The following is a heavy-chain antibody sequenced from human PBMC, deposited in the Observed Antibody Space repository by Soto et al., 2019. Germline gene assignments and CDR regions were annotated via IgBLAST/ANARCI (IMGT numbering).Heavy chain of an antibody. J-gene: IGHJ6*02. CDR3: AKVDIVLVPAAIDYYYYGMDV. V-gene: IGHV3-30*18. D-gene: IGHD2-2*01. Sequence: PGGSLRLSCAASGFTFSSYGMHWVRQAPGKGLEWVAVISYDGSNKYYADSVKGRFTISRDNSKNTLYLQMNSLRAEDTAVYYCAKVDIVLVPAAIDYYYYGMDVWGQGTTVTVSS. CDR2: ISYDGSNK. CDR1: GFTFSSYG.